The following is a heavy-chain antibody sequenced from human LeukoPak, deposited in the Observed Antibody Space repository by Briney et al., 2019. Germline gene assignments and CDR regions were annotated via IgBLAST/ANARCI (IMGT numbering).Heavy chain of an antibody. CDR1: GFTFSSYG. D-gene: IGHD1-26*01. Sequence: GRSLRLSCAASGFTFSSYGMHWVRQAPGKGLEWVAVISYDGSNKYYADSVKGRFTISRDNSKNTLYLQMNSLRAEDTAVYYCAKDSQWELGYWGQGTLVTVSS. V-gene: IGHV3-30*18. J-gene: IGHJ4*02. CDR2: ISYDGSNK. CDR3: AKDSQWELGY.